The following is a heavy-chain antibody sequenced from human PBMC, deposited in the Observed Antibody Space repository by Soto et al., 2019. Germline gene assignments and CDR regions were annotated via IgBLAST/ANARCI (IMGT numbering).Heavy chain of an antibody. J-gene: IGHJ4*02. CDR3: ARTRYYSDSSTSYYFDS. CDR1: GASISSGGYY. Sequence: QVLLQESGPGLVKPSQTLSLTCIVSGASISSGGYYWGWIRQRPEKGLEWLGNIFYSGSTYYNPSLKSRVTISVDTSKNHFSLKLSSVTAADTAVYYCARTRYYSDSSTSYYFDSWGQGTLVTVSS. D-gene: IGHD3-22*01. CDR2: IFYSGST. V-gene: IGHV4-31*03.